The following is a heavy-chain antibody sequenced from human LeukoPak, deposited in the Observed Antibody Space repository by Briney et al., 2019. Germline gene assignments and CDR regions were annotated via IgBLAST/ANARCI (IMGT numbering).Heavy chain of an antibody. CDR3: ARGGEILDY. D-gene: IGHD3-16*01. V-gene: IGHV3-53*01. CDR2: IFGADTT. J-gene: IGHJ4*02. CDR1: DFIVSDSH. Sequence: GGSLRLSCAATDFIVSDSHMSWVRQAPGRGLEWVSVIFGADTTFYADSVKGRFTISRDNLQNTVNLQMNSLRNDDTAVYYCARGGEILDYWGQGTQVTVSS.